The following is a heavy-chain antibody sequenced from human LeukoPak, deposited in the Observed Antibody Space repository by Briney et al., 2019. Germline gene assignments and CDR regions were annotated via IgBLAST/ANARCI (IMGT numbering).Heavy chain of an antibody. CDR1: GFTFSSYS. CDR2: ISSSSRTI. J-gene: IGHJ4*02. D-gene: IGHD4-17*01. V-gene: IGHV3-48*01. Sequence: GGSLRLSCAASGFTFSSYSMNWVRQAPGEGLEWVSYISSSSRTIYYADSVKGRFTISRDNAKNSLYLQMSSLRAEDTAIYYCARQSGTMVTTRFDYWGQGTLVTVSS. CDR3: ARQSGTMVTTRFDY.